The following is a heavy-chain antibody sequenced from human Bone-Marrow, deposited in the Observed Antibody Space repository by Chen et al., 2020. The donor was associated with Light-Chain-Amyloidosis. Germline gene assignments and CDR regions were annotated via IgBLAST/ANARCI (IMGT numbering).Heavy chain of an antibody. Sequence: SGPEVKKPGQIMKFSRKGPEYTLPNYWIGRVRQMPGKGLGWMGVIYPDDSDARYSPSFEGQVTISADKSITTAYLQWRSLKASDTAMYYCARRRDGYNFDYWGQGTLVTVSS. D-gene: IGHD5-12*01. CDR1: EYTLPNYW. V-gene: IGHV5-51*01. J-gene: IGHJ4*02. CDR3: ARRRDGYNFDY. CDR2: IYPDDSDA.